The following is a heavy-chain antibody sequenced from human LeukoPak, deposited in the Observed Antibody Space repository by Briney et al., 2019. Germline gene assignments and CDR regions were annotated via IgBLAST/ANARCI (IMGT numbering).Heavy chain of an antibody. D-gene: IGHD1-7*01. Sequence: SETLSLTCAVYGGSFSGYYWSWIRQLPGKGLEWIGEINHSGSTNYNPSLKSRVTISVDRSKNQFSLKLSPVTAADTAVYYCARELELRYWGQGTLVTVSS. CDR3: ARELELRY. CDR1: GGSFSGYY. J-gene: IGHJ4*02. V-gene: IGHV4-34*01. CDR2: INHSGST.